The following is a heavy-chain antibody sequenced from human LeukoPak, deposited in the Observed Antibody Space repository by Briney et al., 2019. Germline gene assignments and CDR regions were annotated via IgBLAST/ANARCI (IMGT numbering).Heavy chain of an antibody. CDR1: GYTCTSYA. V-gene: IGHV1-3*01. CDR3: ASPFGSPRPDYYYYGMDV. Sequence: ASVKVSCKASGYTCTSYAMHWVRQAPGQRLEWMGWINAGNGNTKYSQKFQGRVTITRDTSASTAYMELSSLRSEDTAVYYCASPFGSPRPDYYYYGMDVWGKGTTVTVSS. D-gene: IGHD3-3*01. J-gene: IGHJ6*04. CDR2: INAGNGNT.